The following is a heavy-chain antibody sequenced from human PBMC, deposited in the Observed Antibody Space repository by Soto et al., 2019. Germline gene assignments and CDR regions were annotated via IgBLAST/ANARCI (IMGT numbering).Heavy chain of an antibody. V-gene: IGHV3-30*18. CDR3: AKDKFYHDRMGYNIFNY. Sequence: GGSLRLSCAVSGFTFSSYGMHWVRQAPGEGLEWVAHISYDGSNEHYVDSVKGRITISRDNSKNTLYLQMNSLRAEDTTVYNCAKDKFYHDRMGYNIFNYWGQETPVTVS. D-gene: IGHD3-22*01. J-gene: IGHJ4*02. CDR2: ISYDGSNE. CDR1: GFTFSSYG.